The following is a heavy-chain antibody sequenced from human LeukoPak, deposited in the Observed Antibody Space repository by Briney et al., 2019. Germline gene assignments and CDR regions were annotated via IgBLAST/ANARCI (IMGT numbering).Heavy chain of an antibody. CDR2: ISAYNGNT. CDR3: ARAVWFGELDAFDI. Sequence: ASVKVSCKASGYTFTSYGISWVRQAPGQGLEWMGWISAYNGNTNYAQKLQGRVTMTTDTSTSTACMELRSLRSDDTAVYYCARAVWFGELDAFDIWGQGTMVTVSS. D-gene: IGHD3-10*01. V-gene: IGHV1-18*01. J-gene: IGHJ3*02. CDR1: GYTFTSYG.